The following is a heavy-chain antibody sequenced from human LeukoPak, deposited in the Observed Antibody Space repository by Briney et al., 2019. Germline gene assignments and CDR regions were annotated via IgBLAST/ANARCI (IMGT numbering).Heavy chain of an antibody. CDR1: GYTFTSYG. J-gene: IGHJ4*02. CDR2: ISAYNGNT. Sequence: ASVKVSCKASGYTFTSYGISWVRQAPGQGLEWMGWISAYNGNTNYAQKLQGRVTMTTDTSTSTAYMELRSLRSDDTAVYYCARFSLIAVAGWSLVYWGQGTLVTVSS. CDR3: ARFSLIAVAGWSLVY. D-gene: IGHD6-19*01. V-gene: IGHV1-18*01.